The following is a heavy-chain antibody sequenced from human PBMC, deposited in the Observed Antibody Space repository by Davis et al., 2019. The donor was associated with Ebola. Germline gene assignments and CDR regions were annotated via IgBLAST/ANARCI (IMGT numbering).Heavy chain of an antibody. CDR2: YYYIGST. CDR1: GGFVSSGGYS. Sequence: MPSETLSLTCAVSGGFVSSGGYSWNWIRQPPGKGLEWIGYYYYIGSTNYNPSLKSRVTISLDTSKNQFSLRLTSVTAADTALYYCAGLARGGSLHYWGQGTLVTVSS. V-gene: IGHV4-61*08. D-gene: IGHD2-15*01. CDR3: AGLARGGSLHY. J-gene: IGHJ4*02.